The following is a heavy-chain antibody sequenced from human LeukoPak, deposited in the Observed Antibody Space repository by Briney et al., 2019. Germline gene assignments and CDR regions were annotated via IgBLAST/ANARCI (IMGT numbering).Heavy chain of an antibody. CDR3: AKGVYSVFPDSRVLDY. V-gene: IGHV3-23*01. Sequence: GGSLRLSCAASGFTFNNYAMNWVRQAPGKGLEWVSIISGSGDSTYYANSVKGRFTISRDNSKNTLYLQMSSLSAEDTAVYYCAKGVYSVFPDSRVLDYWGQGTLVTVSS. D-gene: IGHD5/OR15-5a*01. J-gene: IGHJ4*02. CDR2: ISGSGDST. CDR1: GFTFNNYA.